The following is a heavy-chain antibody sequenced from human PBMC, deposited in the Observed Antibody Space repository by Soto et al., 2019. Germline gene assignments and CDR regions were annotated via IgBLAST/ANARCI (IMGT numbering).Heavy chain of an antibody. CDR2: ISGSGGST. V-gene: IGHV3-23*01. CDR1: GFTFSSYA. D-gene: IGHD3-22*01. CDR3: ASPEWGQYYDSSGYYPNHFDY. J-gene: IGHJ4*02. Sequence: GGSLRLSCAASGFTFSSYAMSWVRQAPGKGLEWVSAISGSGGSTYYADSVKGRFTISRDNSKNTLYLQMNSLRAEDTAVYYCASPEWGQYYDSSGYYPNHFDYWGQGTLVTVSS.